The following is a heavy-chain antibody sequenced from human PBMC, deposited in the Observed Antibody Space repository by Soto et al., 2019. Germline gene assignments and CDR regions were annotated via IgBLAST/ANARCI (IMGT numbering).Heavy chain of an antibody. CDR3: AKGSGRLVIKNWFDP. V-gene: IGHV3-23*01. J-gene: IGHJ5*02. D-gene: IGHD3-9*01. CDR1: GFTFSSYA. CDR2: ISGSGGST. Sequence: EVQLLESGGGLVQPGGSLRLSCAASGFTFSSYAMSWVRQAPGKGLEWVSAISGSGGSTYYADSVKGRFTISRDNSKNTRYLQMNSLRAEDTAVYYCAKGSGRLVIKNWFDPWGQGTLVTVSS.